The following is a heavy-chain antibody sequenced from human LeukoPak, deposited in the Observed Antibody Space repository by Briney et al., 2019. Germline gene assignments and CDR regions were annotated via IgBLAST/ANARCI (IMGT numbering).Heavy chain of an antibody. J-gene: IGHJ4*02. CDR3: ARGRPHGNDY. V-gene: IGHV3-74*01. CDR2: IASDGCST. D-gene: IGHD4-23*01. Sequence: GGSLRLSCAASGFTFSSYWMNWVRQAPGKGLVWVSRIASDGCSTTYADSVKGRFSISRDNVKNTLYLQMNSLRVEDTAVYYCARGRPHGNDYWGQGTLVTVSS. CDR1: GFTFSSYW.